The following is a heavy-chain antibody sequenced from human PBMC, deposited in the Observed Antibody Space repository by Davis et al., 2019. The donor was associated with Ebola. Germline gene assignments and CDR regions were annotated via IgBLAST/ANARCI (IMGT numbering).Heavy chain of an antibody. J-gene: IGHJ6*02. CDR2: IDGSGSSK. CDR3: AREENNYYAMDV. Sequence: GESLKISCVASGFTFTTYWMHWVRQAPGKGLVWVSRIDGSGSSKTYADSVKGRFTISRDNAKNTLYLQMNSLSAEDTAVYYCAREENNYYAMDVWGQGTTVTVSS. V-gene: IGHV3-74*01. CDR1: GFTFTTYW.